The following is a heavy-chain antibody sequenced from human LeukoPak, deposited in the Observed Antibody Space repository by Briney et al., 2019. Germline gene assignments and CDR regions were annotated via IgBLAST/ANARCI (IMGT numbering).Heavy chain of an antibody. CDR1: GFTFDDYA. CDR2: ISWNSGSI. D-gene: IGHD3-10*01. J-gene: IGHJ4*02. V-gene: IGHV3-9*01. Sequence: PGGSLRLSCAASGFTFDDYAMHWVRQAPGKGLEWVSGISWNSGSIGYADSVKGRFTISRDNAKNSLYLQMNSLRAEGTASYYRAKDRVTMVRGAPFDYWGQGTLVTVSS. CDR3: AKDRVTMVRGAPFDY.